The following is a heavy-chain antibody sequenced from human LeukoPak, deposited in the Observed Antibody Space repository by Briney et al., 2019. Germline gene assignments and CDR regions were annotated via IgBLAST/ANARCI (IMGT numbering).Heavy chain of an antibody. V-gene: IGHV3-23*01. J-gene: IGHJ4*02. D-gene: IGHD6-25*01. CDR1: GFTFSSYA. CDR2: ITGSGDTA. CDR3: VKDYSTIAAAANPLFDY. Sequence: GGSLRLSCAASGFTFSSYAVTWVRQAPGKGLEWVSSITGSGDTAFYADSVKGRFTISRDNSKNMLYLQMHSLRVEDTAFYYCVKDYSTIAAAANPLFDYWGQGALVTVSS.